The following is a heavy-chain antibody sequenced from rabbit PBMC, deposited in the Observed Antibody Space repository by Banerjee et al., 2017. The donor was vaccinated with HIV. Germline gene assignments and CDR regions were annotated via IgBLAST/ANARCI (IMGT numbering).Heavy chain of an antibody. D-gene: IGHD2-1*01. CDR3: ARALSDWSFKL. Sequence: QEQLEESGGDLVKPEGSLTLTCTASGFSFSSSYWMSWVRQAPGKGLEWIGCIANGDGSTYYASWAKGRFTISKASSTTVTLQMTSLTAADTATYFCARALSDWSFKLWGPGTLVTVS. J-gene: IGHJ4*01. CDR2: IANGDGST. CDR1: GFSFSSSYW. V-gene: IGHV1S45*01.